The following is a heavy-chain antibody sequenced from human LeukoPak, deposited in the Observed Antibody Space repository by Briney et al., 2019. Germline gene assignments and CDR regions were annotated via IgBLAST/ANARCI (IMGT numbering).Heavy chain of an antibody. CDR3: AIQTRSSSPLDP. Sequence: SETLSLTCTVSGGSISSYYWSWIRQPPGKGLEWIGYIYYSGSTNYNPSLKSRVTISVDTSKNQFSLKLSSVTAADTAVYYCAIQTRSSSPLDPWGQGTLVTVSS. J-gene: IGHJ5*02. D-gene: IGHD6-6*01. CDR1: GGSISSYY. CDR2: IYYSGST. V-gene: IGHV4-59*08.